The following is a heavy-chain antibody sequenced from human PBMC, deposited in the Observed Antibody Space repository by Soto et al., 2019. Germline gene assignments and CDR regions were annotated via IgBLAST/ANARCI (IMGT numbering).Heavy chain of an antibody. CDR1: GFTFSSYS. D-gene: IGHD3-22*01. J-gene: IGHJ3*02. V-gene: IGHV3-48*02. Sequence: GGSLRLSCAASGFTFSSYSMNWVRQAPGKGLEWVSYISSSSSTIYYADSVKGRFTISRDNAKNSLYLQMNSLRDEDTAVYYCARAPSRFTMIVVPFFFDIWGQGTVVTVSS. CDR2: ISSSSSTI. CDR3: ARAPSRFTMIVVPFFFDI.